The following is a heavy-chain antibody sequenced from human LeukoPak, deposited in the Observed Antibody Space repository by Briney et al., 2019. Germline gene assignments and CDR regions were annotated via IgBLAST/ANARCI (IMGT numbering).Heavy chain of an antibody. Sequence: ASVKVSCKASGYTFTDYYMHWVRQAPGQGLEWMGWINPNSGGTNYAQKFQGRVTMTRDTSISTAYMELSRLRSDDTAVYYCARDKGSGYDYYFDYWGQGTRVTVSS. CDR3: ARDKGSGYDYYFDY. D-gene: IGHD5-12*01. CDR1: GYTFTDYY. V-gene: IGHV1-2*02. J-gene: IGHJ4*01. CDR2: INPNSGGT.